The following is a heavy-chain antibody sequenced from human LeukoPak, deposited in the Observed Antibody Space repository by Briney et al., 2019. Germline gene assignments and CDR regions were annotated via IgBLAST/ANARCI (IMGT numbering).Heavy chain of an antibody. D-gene: IGHD3-10*01. CDR2: IYNIRTT. V-gene: IGHV4-39*07. CDR1: GGSVTSNNFH. J-gene: IGHJ3*02. CDR3: ARRMIMVRDAFDR. Sequence: PSGSLSLTCNVSGGSVTSNNFHWGWIRQPPGKGLEWIGIIYNIRTTSYSPTLKSRVTISVDTSKNQFSLKMTSMTAADTAMYFCARRMIMVRDAFDRWGPGTMVTVSS.